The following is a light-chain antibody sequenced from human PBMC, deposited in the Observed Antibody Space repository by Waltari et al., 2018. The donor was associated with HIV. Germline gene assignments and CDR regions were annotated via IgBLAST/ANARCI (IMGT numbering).Light chain of an antibody. CDR1: QGISKY. CDR3: QQGHTTPLT. Sequence: DIQMTQSPSSLSASVAGSVTITCRASQGISKYLNWYQHKLGKAPKLLIFAASNLQSGVPSRFSGSGSGKDFTLTIKNLQPDDFATYYCQQGHTTPLTFGQGTRLEIK. CDR2: AAS. V-gene: IGKV1-39*01. J-gene: IGKJ5*01.